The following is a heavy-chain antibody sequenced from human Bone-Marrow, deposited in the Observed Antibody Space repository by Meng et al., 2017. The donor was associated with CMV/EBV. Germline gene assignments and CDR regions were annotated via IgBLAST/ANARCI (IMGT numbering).Heavy chain of an antibody. V-gene: IGHV1-69*06. Sequence: TFSSYAISWVRQAPGQGLEWMGGIIPIFGTANYAQKFQGRVTITADKSTSTAYMELSSLRSEDTAVYYCARGRITIFGVSPRYYFDYWGQGTLVTVSS. CDR1: TFSSYA. CDR3: ARGRITIFGVSPRYYFDY. J-gene: IGHJ4*02. CDR2: IIPIFGTA. D-gene: IGHD3-3*01.